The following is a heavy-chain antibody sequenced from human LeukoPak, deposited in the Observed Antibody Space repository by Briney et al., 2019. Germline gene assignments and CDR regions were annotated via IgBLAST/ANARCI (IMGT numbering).Heavy chain of an antibody. D-gene: IGHD6-13*01. Sequence: SETLSLTRAVYGGSFSGYYWSWIRQPPGKGLEWIGEINHSGSTNYNPSLKSRVTISVDTSKNQFSLKLSSVTAADTAVYYCARHLGIAAAGYYYGMDVWGQGTTVTVSS. CDR1: GGSFSGYY. J-gene: IGHJ6*02. V-gene: IGHV4-34*01. CDR2: INHSGST. CDR3: ARHLGIAAAGYYYGMDV.